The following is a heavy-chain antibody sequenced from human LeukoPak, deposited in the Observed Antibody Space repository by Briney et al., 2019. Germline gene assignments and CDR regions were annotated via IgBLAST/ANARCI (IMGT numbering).Heavy chain of an antibody. Sequence: GGSLRLSCAASGFTFSSYGMHWVRQAPGKGLEWVAVIWYDGSNKYYADSVKGRFTISRDNSKNTLYLQMNRLRAEDTAVYYCAKDLGLTIVVARVDYWGQGTLVTVSS. V-gene: IGHV3-33*06. J-gene: IGHJ4*02. D-gene: IGHD6-19*01. CDR3: AKDLGLTIVVARVDY. CDR1: GFTFSSYG. CDR2: IWYDGSNK.